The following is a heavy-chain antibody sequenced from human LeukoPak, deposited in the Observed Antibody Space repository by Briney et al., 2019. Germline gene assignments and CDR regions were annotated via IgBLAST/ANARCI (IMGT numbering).Heavy chain of an antibody. V-gene: IGHV3-48*04. Sequence: GALRLPFSAPGFTFRSYSMDWVRQAPGKGLEWVSYISSSSSTIYYADSVKGRFTISRDNAKNSLYLQMNSLRAEDTAVYYCARGGPRGWFDPWGQGTLVTVSS. CDR1: GFTFRSYS. D-gene: IGHD3-16*01. CDR3: ARGGPRGWFDP. CDR2: ISSSSSTI. J-gene: IGHJ5*02.